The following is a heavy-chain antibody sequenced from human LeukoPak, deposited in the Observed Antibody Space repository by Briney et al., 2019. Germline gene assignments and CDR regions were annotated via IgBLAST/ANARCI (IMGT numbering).Heavy chain of an antibody. D-gene: IGHD3-10*01. CDR3: ARKDGSGSYPLFYYYYMDV. Sequence: ASVKVSCKASGGTFSSYAISWVRQAPGQGLEWMGWMNPNSGNTGYAQKFQGRVTITRNTSISTAYMELSSLRSEDTAVYYCARKDGSGSYPLFYYYYMDVWGKGTTVTDSS. CDR2: MNPNSGNT. CDR1: GGTFSSYA. V-gene: IGHV1-8*03. J-gene: IGHJ6*03.